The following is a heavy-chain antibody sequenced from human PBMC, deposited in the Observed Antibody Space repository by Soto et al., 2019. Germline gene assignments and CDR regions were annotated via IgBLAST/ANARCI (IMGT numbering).Heavy chain of an antibody. CDR2: ISYDGSNK. J-gene: IGHJ4*02. Sequence: GGSLRLSCAASGFTFSSYGMHWVRQAPGKGLEWVAVISYDGSNKYYADSVKGRFTISRDNSKNTLYLQMNSLRAEDTAVYYCAKEYSSSWYYFDYWGQGTLVTVSS. V-gene: IGHV3-30*18. D-gene: IGHD6-13*01. CDR3: AKEYSSSWYYFDY. CDR1: GFTFSSYG.